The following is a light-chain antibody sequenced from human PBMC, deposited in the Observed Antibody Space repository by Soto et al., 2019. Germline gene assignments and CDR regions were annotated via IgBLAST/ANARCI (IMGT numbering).Light chain of an antibody. J-gene: IGKJ2*01. V-gene: IGKV3-11*01. Sequence: EIVLTQSPATLSLSPGESATLSCRASQSISSYLAWYQQKPGQAPRLLIYDASNRATDIPARFTGSGSGTDFTLTISNLEPEDFAVYYCQQRSNWPPTFGQGTKLEI. CDR3: QQRSNWPPT. CDR1: QSISSY. CDR2: DAS.